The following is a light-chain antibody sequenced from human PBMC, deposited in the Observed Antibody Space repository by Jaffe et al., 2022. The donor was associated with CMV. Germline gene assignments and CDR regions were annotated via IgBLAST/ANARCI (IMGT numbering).Light chain of an antibody. CDR3: QQSRSTVTVS. J-gene: IGKJ2*03. Sequence: DIQMTQSPSSLSASVGDRVTITCRASQSISSYLNWYQQKPGKAPNLLIYAASSLQSGVPSRFSGSGSGTDFTLIISSLQPEDFATYYCQQSRSTVTVSFGQGTKLEIK. V-gene: IGKV1-39*01. CDR1: QSISSY. CDR2: AAS.